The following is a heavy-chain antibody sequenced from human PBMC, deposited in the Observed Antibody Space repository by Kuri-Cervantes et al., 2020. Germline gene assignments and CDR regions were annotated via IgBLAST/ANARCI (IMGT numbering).Heavy chain of an antibody. CDR2: INHSGST. Sequence: ESLKISCTVSGGSISSSSYYWGWIRQPPGKGLEWIGEINHSGSTNYNPSLKSRVTISVDTSKNQFSLKLSSVTAADTAVYYCARGGKTYYYGSGSYSYFDYWGQGTLVTGSS. CDR3: ARGGKTYYYGSGSYSYFDY. D-gene: IGHD3-10*01. CDR1: GGSISSSSYY. J-gene: IGHJ4*02. V-gene: IGHV4-39*07.